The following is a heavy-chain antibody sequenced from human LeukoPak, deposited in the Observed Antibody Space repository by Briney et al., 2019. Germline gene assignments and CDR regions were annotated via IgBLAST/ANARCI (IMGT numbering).Heavy chain of an antibody. J-gene: IGHJ4*02. D-gene: IGHD1-14*01. Sequence: ASVKVSCKASGYSFTSNYIHWVRQATGQGLEWMGWMNPNSSNTGYAQKFQGRVTMTRNTSIGTAYMELSSLRSEDTAIYYCVRVPPRTTNYAYWGQGTLVTVSS. CDR3: VRVPPRTTNYAY. V-gene: IGHV1-8*02. CDR1: GYSFTSNY. CDR2: MNPNSSNT.